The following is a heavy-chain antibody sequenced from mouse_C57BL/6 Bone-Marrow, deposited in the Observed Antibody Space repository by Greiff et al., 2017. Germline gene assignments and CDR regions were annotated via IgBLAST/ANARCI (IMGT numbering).Heavy chain of an antibody. Sequence: EVQLLQSGAGLVKPGASLKLSCAASGFTFSSYAMPWVRQTPEKRLEWVATISDGSSYTYYPDNVKGRFTISRDKAKNNLYLQMSDLKSEDNAMYYCAGDGDVAYWGQGTLVTVSA. J-gene: IGHJ3*01. V-gene: IGHV5-4*01. D-gene: IGHD2-13*01. CDR1: GFTFSSYA. CDR3: AGDGDVAY. CDR2: ISDGSSYT.